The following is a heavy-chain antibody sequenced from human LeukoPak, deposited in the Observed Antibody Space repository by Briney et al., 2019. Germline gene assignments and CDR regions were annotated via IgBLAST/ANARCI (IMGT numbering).Heavy chain of an antibody. J-gene: IGHJ4*02. Sequence: GGSLRLSCAASGFTFDDYTMHWVRQAPGKGLEWVSLISWDGGSTYYADSVKGRFTISRDNSKNSLYLQMNSLRTEGTALYYCAKDGGNSGSYHFDYWGQGTLVTVSS. CDR2: ISWDGGST. V-gene: IGHV3-43*01. CDR3: AKDGGNSGSYHFDY. CDR1: GFTFDDYT. D-gene: IGHD1-26*01.